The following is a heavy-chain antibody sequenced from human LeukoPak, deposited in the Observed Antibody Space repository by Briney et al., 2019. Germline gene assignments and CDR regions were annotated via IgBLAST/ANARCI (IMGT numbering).Heavy chain of an antibody. CDR3: ARGYEGYDY. CDR2: LQPKSGGT. D-gene: IGHD2-2*01. V-gene: IGHV1-2*02. CDR1: GCTFSVYY. J-gene: IGHJ4*02. Sequence: ASVKVSCKASGCTFSVYYMHWVRQAPGEGLEWMGWLQPKSGGTNYAQNFQGRVTMTWDTSISTAYMELKRLRSDDTAVYYCARGYEGYDYWGQGTLVTVSS.